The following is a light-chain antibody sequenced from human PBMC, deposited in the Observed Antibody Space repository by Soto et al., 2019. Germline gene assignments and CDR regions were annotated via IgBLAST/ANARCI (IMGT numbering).Light chain of an antibody. CDR1: SSDVGGYNY. V-gene: IGLV2-14*01. CDR2: DVS. Sequence: ALTQPASVSGSPGQSITISCTGTSSDVGGYNYVSWYQQHPGKAPKLMIYDVSNRPSGVSNRFSGSKSGNTASLTISGLQAEDEADYYCSSYTSSSTLNWVFGGGTKVTVL. CDR3: SSYTSSSTLNWV. J-gene: IGLJ3*02.